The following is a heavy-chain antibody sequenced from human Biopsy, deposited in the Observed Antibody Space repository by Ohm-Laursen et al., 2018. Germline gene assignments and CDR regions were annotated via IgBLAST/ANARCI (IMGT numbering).Heavy chain of an antibody. CDR2: IYNVEST. CDR1: GGSISSGGYY. CDR3: VRDRRDWYET. V-gene: IGHV4-31*03. Sequence: TLSLTCSVSGGSISSGGYYWSWIRQFPGKGLELLGYIYNVESTYYNPSLKSRVLISGDASRNQYSLKLTSVTAADTAVYYCVRDRRDWYETWGQGTLVTVSS. J-gene: IGHJ5*02.